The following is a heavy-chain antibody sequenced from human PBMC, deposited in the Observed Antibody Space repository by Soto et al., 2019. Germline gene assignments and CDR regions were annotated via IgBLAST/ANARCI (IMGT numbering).Heavy chain of an antibody. V-gene: IGHV3-33*01. D-gene: IGHD1-26*01. CDR3: ASELVQAGGGSYYYGMEV. Sequence: GGSLRLSCAASGLTFSSYGMHWVRQAPGKGLEWVAVIWYDGSNKYYADSVKGRFTISRDNSKNTLYLQMNSLRAEDTAVYYSASELVQAGGGSYYYGMEVWGDRTKVSVSA. CDR1: GLTFSSYG. CDR2: IWYDGSNK. J-gene: IGHJ6*04.